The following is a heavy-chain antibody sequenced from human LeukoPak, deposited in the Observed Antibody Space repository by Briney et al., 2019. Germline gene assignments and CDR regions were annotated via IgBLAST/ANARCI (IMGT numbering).Heavy chain of an antibody. CDR1: GGSISSYY. V-gene: IGHV4-4*07. J-gene: IGHJ4*02. CDR3: ARDQGGYYYDSSGYYYLDY. D-gene: IGHD3-22*01. Sequence: PSETLSLTCTVSGGSISSYYWSWIRQPAGKGLEWIGRIYTSGSTNYNPSLKSRVTMSVDTSKNQFSLKLSSVTAADTAVYYCARDQGGYYYDSSGYYYLDYWGQGTLVTVSS. CDR2: IYTSGST.